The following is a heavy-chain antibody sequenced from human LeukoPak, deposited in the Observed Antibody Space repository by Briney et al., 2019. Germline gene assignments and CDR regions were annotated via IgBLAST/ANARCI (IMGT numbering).Heavy chain of an antibody. Sequence: GGSLRLSCAASGFTFSSYGMHWVRQAPGKGLEWVAVISYDGSNKYYADSVKGRSTISRDNSKNTLYLQMNSLRAEDTAVYYCAKDSKSCGTFDYWGQGTLVTVSS. D-gene: IGHD2-15*01. CDR2: ISYDGSNK. CDR1: GFTFSSYG. V-gene: IGHV3-30*18. J-gene: IGHJ4*02. CDR3: AKDSKSCGTFDY.